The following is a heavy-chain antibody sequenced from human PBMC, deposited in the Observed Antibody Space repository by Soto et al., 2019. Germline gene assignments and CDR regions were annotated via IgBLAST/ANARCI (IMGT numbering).Heavy chain of an antibody. Sequence: GGSLRLSCAASGFTFSSYAMHWVRQAPGKGLEYVSAISSNGGSTYYANSVKGRFTISRDNSKNTLYLQMGSLRAEDMAVYYCARGGYDILTGYYNVPVTPFDYWGQGTLVTVSS. D-gene: IGHD3-9*01. CDR3: ARGGYDILTGYYNVPVTPFDY. CDR2: ISSNGGST. J-gene: IGHJ4*02. V-gene: IGHV3-64*01. CDR1: GFTFSSYA.